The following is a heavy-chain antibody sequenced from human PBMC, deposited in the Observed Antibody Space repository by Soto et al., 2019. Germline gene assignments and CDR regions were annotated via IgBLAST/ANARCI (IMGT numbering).Heavy chain of an antibody. CDR3: VKLRLELLYLDS. V-gene: IGHV3-23*01. Sequence: EVQLSESGGGLVQPGGSLRPSCAASGFTFNRYGMSWVRQAPGKGLEWVSAISGSGDSTYYADSVKGRFTISRDSSNNTLYLQMNNLRADDTALYFCVKLRLELLYLDSWGLGALVIVSS. CDR2: ISGSGDST. CDR1: GFTFNRYG. D-gene: IGHD1-7*01. J-gene: IGHJ4*02.